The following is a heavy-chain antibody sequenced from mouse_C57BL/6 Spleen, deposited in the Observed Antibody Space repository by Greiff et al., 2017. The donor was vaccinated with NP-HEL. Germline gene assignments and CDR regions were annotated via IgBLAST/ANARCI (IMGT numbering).Heavy chain of an antibody. CDR1: GYSFTSYY. D-gene: IGHD1-1*01. CDR3: AREDLLLRRGAMDY. V-gene: IGHV1-66*01. J-gene: IGHJ4*01. CDR2: IYPGSGNT. Sequence: QVQLQQSGPELVKPGASVKISCKASGYSFTSYYIHWVKQRPGQGLEWIGWIYPGSGNTKYNEKFKGKATLTADTSSSTAYMQLSSLTSEDSAVYYCAREDLLLRRGAMDYWGQGTSVTVSS.